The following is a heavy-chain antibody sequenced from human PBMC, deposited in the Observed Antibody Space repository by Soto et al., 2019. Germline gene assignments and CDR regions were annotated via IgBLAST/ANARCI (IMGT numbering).Heavy chain of an antibody. CDR3: ARDLRGYSRYDYLDY. CDR1: GGSISSGGYY. CDR2: SYYTGSS. D-gene: IGHD5-12*01. J-gene: IGHJ4*02. V-gene: IGHV4-31*03. Sequence: TLSLTCTVPGGSISSGGYYWSWIRQHQGKGLEWVGYSYYTGSSYYNPSLKSRVTISVDASKNQLSLRLASVTAADTAVYYCARDLRGYSRYDYLDYWGQGIPVTVSS.